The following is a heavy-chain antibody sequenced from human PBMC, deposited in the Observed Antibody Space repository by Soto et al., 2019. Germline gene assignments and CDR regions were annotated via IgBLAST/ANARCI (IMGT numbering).Heavy chain of an antibody. CDR2: IIPIFGTA. V-gene: IGHV1-69*13. Sequence: SVKVSCKASRGTFSSYAISWVRQDPGQGLEWMGGIIPIFGTANYAQKFQGRVTITADESTSTAYVELSSLRSEDTAVYYCARDSSPRYGMDVWGQGTTVTVSS. CDR3: ARDSSPRYGMDV. J-gene: IGHJ6*02. CDR1: RGTFSSYA.